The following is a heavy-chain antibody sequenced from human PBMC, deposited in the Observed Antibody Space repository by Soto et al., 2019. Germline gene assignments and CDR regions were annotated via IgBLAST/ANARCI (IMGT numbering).Heavy chain of an antibody. CDR2: INAGNGNT. J-gene: IGHJ6*02. D-gene: IGHD2-15*01. V-gene: IGHV1-3*01. Sequence: ASVKVSCKASGYTFTSYAMHWVRQAPGQRLEWMGWINAGNGNTKYSQNFQGRVTITADKSTSTAYMELSSLRSDDTAVYYCASHFTGVLVLGASPPGGDNYGWDVWGQGTTVTVSS. CDR1: GYTFTSYA. CDR3: ASHFTGVLVLGASPPGGDNYGWDV.